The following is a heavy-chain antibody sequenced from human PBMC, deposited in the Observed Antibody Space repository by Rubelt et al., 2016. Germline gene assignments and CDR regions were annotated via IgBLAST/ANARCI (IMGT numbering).Heavy chain of an antibody. CDR3: ARALRVNLHGTYYYYGMDV. V-gene: IGHV4-59*01. Sequence: QVQLQESGPGLVKPSETLSLTCTVSGGSISSYYWSWIRQPPGKGLEWIGYIHYSGSTHYNPSLKSRVTISLDASKKQFSLKLSSVTAADTAVYYCARALRVNLHGTYYYYGMDVWGQETTVTISS. J-gene: IGHJ6*02. CDR2: IHYSGST. CDR1: GGSISSYY. D-gene: IGHD1-1*01.